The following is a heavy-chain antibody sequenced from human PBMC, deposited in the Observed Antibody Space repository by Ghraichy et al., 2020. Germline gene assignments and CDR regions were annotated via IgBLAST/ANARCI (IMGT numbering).Heavy chain of an antibody. J-gene: IGHJ6*03. CDR1: GGSFSGYY. CDR3: ARGGSRVPAAIWEYYYYYMDV. V-gene: IGHV4-34*01. Sequence: SETLSLTCAVYGGSFSGYYWSWIRQPPGKGLEWIGEINHSGSTNYNPSLKSRVTISVDTSKNQFSLKLSSVTAADTAVYYCARGGSRVPAAIWEYYYYYMDVWGKGTTVTVSS. D-gene: IGHD2-2*01. CDR2: INHSGST.